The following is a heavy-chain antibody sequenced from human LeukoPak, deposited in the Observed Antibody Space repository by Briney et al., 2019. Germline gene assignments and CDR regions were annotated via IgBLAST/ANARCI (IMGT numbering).Heavy chain of an antibody. J-gene: IGHJ4*02. CDR2: IYYSGST. D-gene: IGHD3-22*01. Sequence: SETLSLTCTVSGGSISSYYWSWIRQPPGKGLEWIGYIYYSGSTYYNPSLKSRVTISVDTSKNQFSLKLGSVTAADTAVYYCARADSSGYYSGLDYWGQGTLVTVSS. V-gene: IGHV4-59*12. CDR1: GGSISSYY. CDR3: ARADSSGYYSGLDY.